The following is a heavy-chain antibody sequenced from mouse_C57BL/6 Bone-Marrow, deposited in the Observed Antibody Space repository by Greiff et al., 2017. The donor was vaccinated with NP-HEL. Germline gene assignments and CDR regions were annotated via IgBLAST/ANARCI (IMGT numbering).Heavy chain of an antibody. Sequence: EVQLQQSGPVLVKPGASVKMSCKASGYTFTDYYMNWVKQSHGKSLEWIGVINPYNGGTSYNQKFKGKATLTVDKSSSTAYMELNSLTSEDSAVYYCARSVGGYDFDYWGQGTTLTVSS. V-gene: IGHV1-19*01. CDR3: ARSVGGYDFDY. CDR1: GYTFTDYY. J-gene: IGHJ2*01. D-gene: IGHD3-2*02. CDR2: INPYNGGT.